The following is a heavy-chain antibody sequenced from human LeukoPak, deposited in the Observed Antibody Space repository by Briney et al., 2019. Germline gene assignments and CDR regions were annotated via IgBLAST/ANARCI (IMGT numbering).Heavy chain of an antibody. D-gene: IGHD3-3*01. Sequence: PSETLSLTCTVSGGSISSHYWSWIRQPPGKGLEWIGYIYYSGSTNYNPSLKIRVTISVDTSKNQFSLKLSSVTAADTAVYYCARAVGVTIFGVVIPTTNWLDPWGQGTLVTVSS. J-gene: IGHJ5*02. CDR1: GGSISSHY. CDR2: IYYSGST. V-gene: IGHV4-59*11. CDR3: ARAVGVTIFGVVIPTTNWLDP.